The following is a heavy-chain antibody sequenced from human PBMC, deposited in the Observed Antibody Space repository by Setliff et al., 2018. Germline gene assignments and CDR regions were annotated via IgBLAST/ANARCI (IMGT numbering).Heavy chain of an antibody. Sequence: ASVKVSCKVSGYSLKDSSMYWVRQVPGKGLEWMGGFAPEVGEIIYAQEFQGRVTMTADTSTDTAYMQVSGLRSEDTAVYFCARYGAKLAIEEWGQGTLVTVSS. J-gene: IGHJ4*02. CDR3: ARYGAKLAIEE. CDR1: GYSLKDSS. V-gene: IGHV1-24*01. CDR2: FAPEVGEI. D-gene: IGHD4-17*01.